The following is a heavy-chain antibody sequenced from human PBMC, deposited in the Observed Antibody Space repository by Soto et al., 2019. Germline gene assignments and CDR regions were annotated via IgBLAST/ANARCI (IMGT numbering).Heavy chain of an antibody. Sequence: ASVKVSCKASGSSLSTNPISWVRQAPGQGLEWMGGTGSGTGPGNHAQKFQGRLTVTADKSTSTVYMELTNLSSEDTAVYYCARRDSGGFYRFFDSWGQGTLVMVSS. D-gene: IGHD2-15*01. J-gene: IGHJ4*02. CDR2: TGSGTGPG. V-gene: IGHV1-69*06. CDR1: GSSLSTNP. CDR3: ARRDSGGFYRFFDS.